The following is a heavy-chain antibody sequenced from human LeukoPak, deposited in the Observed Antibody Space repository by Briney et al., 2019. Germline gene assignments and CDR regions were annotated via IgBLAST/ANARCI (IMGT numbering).Heavy chain of an antibody. D-gene: IGHD1-26*01. CDR1: GFTFSSYG. Sequence: GGSLRLSCAASGFTFSSYGMHWVRQAPGKGLEWVAFIRSDGSNKYYADSVKGRFTISRDNAKNSLFLQLNSLRAEDTAVYYCARDPYSGTYSDYYYYYMDVWGKGTTVTVSS. J-gene: IGHJ6*03. CDR3: ARDPYSGTYSDYYYYYMDV. CDR2: IRSDGSNK. V-gene: IGHV3-30*02.